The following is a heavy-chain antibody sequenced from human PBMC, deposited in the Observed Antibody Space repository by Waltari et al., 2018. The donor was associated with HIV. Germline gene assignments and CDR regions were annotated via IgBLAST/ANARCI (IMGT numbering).Heavy chain of an antibody. Sequence: EVQLVESGGGLVQPGGSMRHSCYAAGFTFSSYWMPWGRQAPGKGLVWVSGINRDGSTIRYADSVKGRFTISRDNAKNTLYLQMNSLRAEDTALYYCARGQYYSMDVWGQGTTVTVSS. V-gene: IGHV3-74*01. CDR3: ARGQYYSMDV. CDR2: INRDGSTI. CDR1: GFTFSSYW. D-gene: IGHD3-10*01. J-gene: IGHJ6*02.